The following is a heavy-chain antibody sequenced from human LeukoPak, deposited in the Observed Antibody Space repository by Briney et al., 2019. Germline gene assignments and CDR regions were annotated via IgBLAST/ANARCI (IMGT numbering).Heavy chain of an antibody. J-gene: IGHJ3*02. CDR2: IYTSGST. D-gene: IGHD1-1*01. CDR3: ARAGYNWNTFDI. Sequence: SETLSPTCTVSGGSISSYYWSWIRQPAGKGLEWIGRIYTSGSTNYNPSLKSRVTMSVDTSKNQFPLKLSSVTAADTAVYYCARAGYNWNTFDIWGQGTMVTVSS. CDR1: GGSISSYY. V-gene: IGHV4-4*07.